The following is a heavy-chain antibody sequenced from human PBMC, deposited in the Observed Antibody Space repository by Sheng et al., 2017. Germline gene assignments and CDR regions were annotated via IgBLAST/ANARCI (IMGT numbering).Heavy chain of an antibody. V-gene: IGHV4-39*01. D-gene: IGHD5-12*01. CDR2: LSYWDS. CDR1: VAPSVVVTT. CDR3: ARPWDYMATMID. Sequence: QVQLQESGPGLGEAFGDPSPSPALSLVAPSVVVTTGAGSASPQGGAGMDWECLSYWDSRLQPPSLKSRVTISVDSSKNQFSLQLSSVTAADTAVYYCARPWDYMATMIDWGQGALVTVSS. J-gene: IGHJ4*02.